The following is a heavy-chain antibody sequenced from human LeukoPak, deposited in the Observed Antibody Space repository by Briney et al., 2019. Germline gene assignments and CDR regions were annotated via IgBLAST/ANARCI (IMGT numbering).Heavy chain of an antibody. V-gene: IGHV3-48*01. CDR2: ISRDSGIK. CDR1: GFIISGDS. D-gene: IGHD2-15*01. Sequence: GGSLRLSCAASGFIISGDSMNWVRQAPGEGLEWIAYISRDSGIKYYADSVRGRFTISRDNAKNSLYLQMHSLRAEDTAVYYCVRDNPRCCGVVPANIDDYWGQGTLVTVSS. CDR3: VRDNPRCCGVVPANIDDY. J-gene: IGHJ4*02.